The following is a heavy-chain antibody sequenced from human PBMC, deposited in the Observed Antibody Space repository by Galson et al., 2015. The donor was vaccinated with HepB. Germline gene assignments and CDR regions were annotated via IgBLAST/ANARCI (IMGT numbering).Heavy chain of an antibody. CDR2: IWYDGSNK. CDR1: GFTFSSYG. CDR3: ARKVQYYYDSSGYHDAFDI. D-gene: IGHD3-22*01. J-gene: IGHJ3*02. Sequence: SLRLSCAASGFTFSSYGMHWVRQAPGKGLEWVAVIWYDGSNKYYADSVKGRFTISRDNSKNTLYLQMNSLRAEDTAVYYCARKVQYYYDSSGYHDAFDIWGQGTMVTVSS. V-gene: IGHV3-33*01.